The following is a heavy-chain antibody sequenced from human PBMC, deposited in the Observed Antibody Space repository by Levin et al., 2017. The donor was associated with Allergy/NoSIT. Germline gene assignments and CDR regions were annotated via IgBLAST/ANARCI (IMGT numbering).Heavy chain of an antibody. CDR2: INPSSGGT. D-gene: IGHD1-20*01. V-gene: IGHV1-2*06. Sequence: ASVKVSCKASGYTFTDYYIHWVRQAPGQGLEWMGRINPSSGGTNYAQKFQGRVTMTRDTSITTAYMELSRLGSDDTAVYYCARVPTITAPSGFWGQGTLVTVSS. CDR1: GYTFTDYY. CDR3: ARVPTITAPSGF. J-gene: IGHJ4*02.